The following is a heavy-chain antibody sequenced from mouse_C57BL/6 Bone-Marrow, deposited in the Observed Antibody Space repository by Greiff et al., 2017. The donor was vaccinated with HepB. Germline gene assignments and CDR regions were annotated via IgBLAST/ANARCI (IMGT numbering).Heavy chain of an antibody. CDR3: THIYYYGSSYNFDY. CDR1: GFNIKDDY. CDR2: IDPENGDT. V-gene: IGHV14-4*01. Sequence: EVQLQQSGAELVRPGASVKLSCTASGFNIKDDYMHWVKQRPEQGLEWIGWIDPENGDTEYASKFQGKATITADTSSNTAYLQLSSLTSEDTAVYYSTHIYYYGSSYNFDYWGQGTTLTVSS. D-gene: IGHD1-1*01. J-gene: IGHJ2*01.